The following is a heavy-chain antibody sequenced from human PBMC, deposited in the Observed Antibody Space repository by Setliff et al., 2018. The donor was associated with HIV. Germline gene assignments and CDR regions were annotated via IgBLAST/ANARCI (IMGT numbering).Heavy chain of an antibody. V-gene: IGHV3-7*01. J-gene: IGHJ4*02. CDR3: AAVFTGEPGRSLDY. CDR2: IKQDGSER. Sequence: GGSLRLSCAASGFTVSGYWMSWVRQAPGKGLEWVANIKQDGSERYYVDSVKGRFTISRDNTNNSLYLHMNSLRAEDTAVYYCAAVFTGEPGRSLDYWGPGTLVTVSS. CDR1: GFTVSGYW. D-gene: IGHD2-15*01.